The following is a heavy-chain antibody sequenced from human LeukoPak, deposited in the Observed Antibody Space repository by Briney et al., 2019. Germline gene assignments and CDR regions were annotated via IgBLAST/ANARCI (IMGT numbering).Heavy chain of an antibody. Sequence: ASVKVSCKASGYTFTSYAMHWVRQAPGQRLEWMGWINAGNGNTKYSQKFQGRVTITRDTSASTAYMELSSLRSEDTAVYYCAAKMVQGVINYYGMDVWGKGTTVTVSS. J-gene: IGHJ6*04. D-gene: IGHD3-10*01. CDR2: INAGNGNT. V-gene: IGHV1-3*01. CDR3: AAKMVQGVINYYGMDV. CDR1: GYTFTSYA.